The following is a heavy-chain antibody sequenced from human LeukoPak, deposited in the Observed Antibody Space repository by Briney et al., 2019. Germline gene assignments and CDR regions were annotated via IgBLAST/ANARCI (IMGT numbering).Heavy chain of an antibody. CDR1: GFTFSHYS. CDR3: ARDLRAHGYGDYAN. Sequence: GGSLRLSCAVSGFTFSHYSMNWVRQAPGKGLEWVSSISVNSNSIYYADSVKGRFTVSRDTAKNSLFLRMNSLRVEDTAVYFCARDLRAHGYGDYANWGQGTLVTVSS. D-gene: IGHD5-12*01. CDR2: ISVNSNSI. J-gene: IGHJ4*02. V-gene: IGHV3-21*01.